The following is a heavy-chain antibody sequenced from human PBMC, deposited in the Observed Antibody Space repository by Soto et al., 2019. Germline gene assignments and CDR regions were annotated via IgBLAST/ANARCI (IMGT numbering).Heavy chain of an antibody. Sequence: GESLKISCKGSGYSFTSYWINWVRQMPGKGLEWMGRIDPSDSYNNYSPSFQGHVTISADKSISTAYLQWSSLEASDTAMYYCARLQVVMELNGMDVWGQGTTVTVS. J-gene: IGHJ6*02. CDR3: ARLQVVMELNGMDV. CDR2: IDPSDSYN. CDR1: GYSFTSYW. D-gene: IGHD2-15*01. V-gene: IGHV5-10-1*01.